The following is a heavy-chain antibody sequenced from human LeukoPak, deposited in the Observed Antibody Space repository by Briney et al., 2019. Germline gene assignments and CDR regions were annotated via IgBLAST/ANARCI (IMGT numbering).Heavy chain of an antibody. D-gene: IGHD2-15*01. CDR1: GFSLSTSGMR. V-gene: IGHV2-5*08. Sequence: SGPTLVNPTQTLTLTCTFSGFSLSTSGMRVSWIRQPPGKALEWLAVIYWNDDKRYSPSLKSRLTITKDTSKNQVVLTMTNMDPMDTATYFCTQLGWWTPKNWGQGTLLTVSS. J-gene: IGHJ4*02. CDR3: TQLGWWTPKN. CDR2: IYWNDDK.